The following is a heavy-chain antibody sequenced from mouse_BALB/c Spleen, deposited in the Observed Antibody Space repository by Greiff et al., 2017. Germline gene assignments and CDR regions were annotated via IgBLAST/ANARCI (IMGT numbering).Heavy chain of an antibody. CDR2: IYPGDGDT. D-gene: IGHD2-1*01. CDR1: GYAFSSYW. CDR3: ASGGNYEFAY. Sequence: QVQLQQSGAELVRPGSSVKISCKASGYAFSSYWMNWVKQRPGQGLEWIGQIYPGDGDTNYNGKFKGKATLTADKSSSTAYMQLSSLTSEDSAVYCGASGGNYEFAYWGQGTLVTVSA. V-gene: IGHV1-80*01. J-gene: IGHJ3*01.